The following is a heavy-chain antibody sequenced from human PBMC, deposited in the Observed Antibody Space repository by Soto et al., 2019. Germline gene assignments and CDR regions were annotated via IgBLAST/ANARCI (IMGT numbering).Heavy chain of an antibody. CDR3: ARSDLGVIVPYYFDY. CDR2: IIPIFGTA. D-gene: IGHD3-16*02. Sequence: QVQLVQSGAEVKKPGSSVKVSCKASGGTFSSYAISWVRQAPGQGLEWMGGIIPIFGTANYAQKFKGRVTITADKSTSTAYMELSSLRSEDTAVYYCARSDLGVIVPYYFDYWGQGTLVTVSS. V-gene: IGHV1-69*06. CDR1: GGTFSSYA. J-gene: IGHJ4*02.